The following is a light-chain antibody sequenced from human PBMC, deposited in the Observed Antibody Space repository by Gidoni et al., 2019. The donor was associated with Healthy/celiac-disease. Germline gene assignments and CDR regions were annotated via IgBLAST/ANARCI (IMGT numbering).Light chain of an antibody. V-gene: IGLV3-1*01. Sequence: SYELTQPPSVSVSPGQTASITCSGAKLGDKYACWYQQKAGQSPVLVIYQDSKRPSGIPERFSGSNSGNTATLTISGTQAMDEADYYCQAWDSSTAGDVFGTGTKVTVL. J-gene: IGLJ1*01. CDR3: QAWDSSTAGDV. CDR1: KLGDKY. CDR2: QDS.